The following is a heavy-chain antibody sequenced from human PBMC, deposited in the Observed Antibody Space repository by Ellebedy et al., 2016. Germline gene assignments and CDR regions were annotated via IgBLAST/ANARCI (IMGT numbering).Heavy chain of an antibody. CDR2: ISAYNGNT. D-gene: IGHD4-23*01. CDR1: GYTFTSYG. V-gene: IGHV1-18*01. J-gene: IGHJ4*02. CDR3: ARASREDYGGNSAHGY. Sequence: ASVKVSCXASGYTFTSYGISWVRQAPGQGLEWMGWISAYNGNTNYAQKLQGRVTMTTDTSTSTAYMELRSLRSDDTAVYYCARASREDYGGNSAHGYWGQGTLVTVSS.